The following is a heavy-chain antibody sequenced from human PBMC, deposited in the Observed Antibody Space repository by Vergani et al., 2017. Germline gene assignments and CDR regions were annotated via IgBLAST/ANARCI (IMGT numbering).Heavy chain of an antibody. CDR3: VRQYSGSNMDAFDI. V-gene: IGHV3-33*01. CDR2: IWYDGSNK. D-gene: IGHD1-26*01. J-gene: IGHJ3*02. Sequence: QVQLVESGGGVVQPGRSLRLSCAASGFTFSSYGMHWVRQAPGKRLEWVAVIWYDGSNKYYADSVKGRFTISRDNSKNTLYLQMNSLRAEDTAVYYCVRQYSGSNMDAFDIWGQGTMVTVSS. CDR1: GFTFSSYG.